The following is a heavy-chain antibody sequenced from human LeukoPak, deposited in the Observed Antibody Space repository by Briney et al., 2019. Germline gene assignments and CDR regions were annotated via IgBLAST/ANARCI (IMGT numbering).Heavy chain of an antibody. J-gene: IGHJ4*02. Sequence: SETLSLTCTVSGGSISSGGYFWSWIRQHPGKGLEWIGYIYYSGSTYYNPSLKSRVTISVDTSKNQFSLKLSSVTAADTAVYYCARVSHVDTAMASVGYWGQGTLVTVSS. CDR1: GGSISSGGYF. CDR3: ARVSHVDTAMASVGY. D-gene: IGHD5-18*01. CDR2: IYYSGST. V-gene: IGHV4-31*03.